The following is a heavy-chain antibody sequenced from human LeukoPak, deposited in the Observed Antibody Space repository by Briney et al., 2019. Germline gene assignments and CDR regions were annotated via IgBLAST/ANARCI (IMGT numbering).Heavy chain of an antibody. CDR1: GYSFSTYW. CDR2: VYPGDSVT. V-gene: IGHV5-51*01. J-gene: IGHJ3*01. Sequence: GEPLKISCKGSGYSFSTYWIAWVRKLPGEGLRWMGIVYPGDSVTRYSTPFQGQVTISADRSITTAYLQWGSLKASDTAMYYCTRSPRDGYSDAFDFWGQGTMVTVFS. D-gene: IGHD5-24*01. CDR3: TRSPRDGYSDAFDF.